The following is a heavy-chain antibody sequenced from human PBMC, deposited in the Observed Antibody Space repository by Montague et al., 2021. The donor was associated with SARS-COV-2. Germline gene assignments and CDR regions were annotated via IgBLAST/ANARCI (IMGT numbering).Heavy chain of an antibody. J-gene: IGHJ4*02. CDR3: ARGKEGYTSSWYLDY. CDR1: GGSISSYY. V-gene: IGHV4-59*08. Sequence: SETLSLTCTVSGGSISSYYWSWIRQPPGRALEWIGYIYYSGSTNYIPSLKSRVTISVDTSKNQFSLKLSSVTAADTAVYYCARGKEGYTSSWYLDYWGQGTLVTVSS. CDR2: IYYSGST. D-gene: IGHD6-13*01.